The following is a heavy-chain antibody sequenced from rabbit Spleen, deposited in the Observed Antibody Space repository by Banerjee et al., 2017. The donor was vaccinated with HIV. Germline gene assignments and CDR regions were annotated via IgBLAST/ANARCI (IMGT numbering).Heavy chain of an antibody. V-gene: IGHV1S45*01. J-gene: IGHJ4*01. D-gene: IGHD4-1*01. CDR1: GFTLNSYYM. CDR2: INTYTARP. Sequence: QQQLKETGGGLVQPGGSLKLSCKASGFTLNSYYMNWIRQAPGKGLQWIACINTYTARPVYATWAKGRFTISRTSSTTVTLQMTSLTAADTATYFCARDLAGAIGWNFYLWGPGTLVTVS. CDR3: ARDLAGAIGWNFYL.